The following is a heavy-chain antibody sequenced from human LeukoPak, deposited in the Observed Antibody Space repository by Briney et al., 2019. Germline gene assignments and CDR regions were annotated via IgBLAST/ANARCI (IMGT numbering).Heavy chain of an antibody. V-gene: IGHV1-2*06. CDR1: GYTFTGYY. J-gene: IGHJ4*02. D-gene: IGHD5-18*01. CDR2: INPNSGGT. CDR3: VREVDTAMVYYFDY. Sequence: GASVKVSCKASGYTFTGYYMHWVRQAPGQGLEWMGRINPNSGGTNYAQKFQGRVTMTRDTSISTAYMELSRLRSDDTAVYSCVREVDTAMVYYFDYWGQGTLVTVSS.